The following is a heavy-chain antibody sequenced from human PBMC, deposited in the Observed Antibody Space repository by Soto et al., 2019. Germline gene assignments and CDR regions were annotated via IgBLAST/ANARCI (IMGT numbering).Heavy chain of an antibody. J-gene: IGHJ4*02. D-gene: IGHD3-3*01. CDR1: GFSFSSYD. CDR2: LSSDGTYE. Sequence: QVQLVESGGGVVQPGRSLRLSCEASGFSFSSYDMHWVRQAPGKGLEWVAVLSSDGTYEHYADSVKGRFTISRDNSKNTADLQMNSLRPEGTAIYYCGKQYARSLFGMVISQFAYWGLGTLVTVSS. CDR3: GKQYARSLFGMVISQFAY. V-gene: IGHV3-30*18.